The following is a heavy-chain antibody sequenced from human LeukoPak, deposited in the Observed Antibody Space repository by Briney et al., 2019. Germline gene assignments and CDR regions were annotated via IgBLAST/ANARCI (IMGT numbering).Heavy chain of an antibody. J-gene: IGHJ4*02. D-gene: IGHD2-21*02. V-gene: IGHV3-33*01. CDR1: RFTFSSYG. Sequence: PSGGSLRLSCEASRFTFSSYGMHWVRQAPGKGLEWVAVIWYDGSEKYYGDSVKGRFTISRDNSKNMLYLQMSSLRAEDTALYYCARSHRLLLPDYWGQGTLVTVSS. CDR3: ARSHRLLLPDY. CDR2: IWYDGSEK.